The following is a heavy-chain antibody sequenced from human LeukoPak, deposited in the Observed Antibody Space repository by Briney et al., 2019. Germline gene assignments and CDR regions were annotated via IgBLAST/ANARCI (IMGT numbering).Heavy chain of an antibody. Sequence: GGSLRLSCAASGFTFTTYWMHWVRQAPGKGLVWVSHINSDGSITSYADSVKGRFTISRDNAKNTLYLQMNRLRAEDTAVYYCARDAVDTANAVWGQGTTVTVSS. V-gene: IGHV3-74*01. CDR2: INSDGSIT. CDR1: GFTFTTYW. CDR3: ARDAVDTANAV. D-gene: IGHD5-18*01. J-gene: IGHJ6*02.